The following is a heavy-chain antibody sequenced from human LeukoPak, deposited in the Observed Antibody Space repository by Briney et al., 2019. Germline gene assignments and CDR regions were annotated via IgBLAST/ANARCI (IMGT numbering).Heavy chain of an antibody. CDR3: ARQYYETLTGPNWFDA. Sequence: ASVKVSCKGSGYTFISNWIGWVRQMPGKGLEWMGIILPSNSDTRYSPSFKGQVTMSVDKSISTAYLQWTSLKASDTAMYYCARQYYETLTGPNWFDAWGQGTLVTASS. J-gene: IGHJ5*02. V-gene: IGHV5-51*01. D-gene: IGHD3-9*01. CDR2: ILPSNSDT. CDR1: GYTFISNW.